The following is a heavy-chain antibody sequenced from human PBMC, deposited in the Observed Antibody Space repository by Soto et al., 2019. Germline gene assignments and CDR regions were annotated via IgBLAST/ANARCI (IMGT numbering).Heavy chain of an antibody. J-gene: IGHJ6*02. D-gene: IGHD3-9*01. CDR2: INPSGGST. CDR1: GYTFTSYY. Sequence: ASVKVSCKASGYTFTSYYMHWVRQAPGQGLEWMGIINPSGGSTSYAQKFQGRVTMTRDTSTSTVYMELSSLRSEDTAVYYCARDRLGRYCDWLPYYYYYGMDVWGQGTTVTVSS. V-gene: IGHV1-46*01. CDR3: ARDRLGRYCDWLPYYYYYGMDV.